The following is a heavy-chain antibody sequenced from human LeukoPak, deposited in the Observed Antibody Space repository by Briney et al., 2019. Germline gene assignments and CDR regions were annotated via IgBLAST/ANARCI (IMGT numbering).Heavy chain of an antibody. CDR3: ARQGWIQLWLAFDY. J-gene: IGHJ4*02. D-gene: IGHD5-18*01. V-gene: IGHV4-61*01. CDR1: GGSVSSGSYY. CDR2: IYYSGST. Sequence: SETLSLTCTVSGGSVSSGSYYWSWIRQPPGKGLEWIGYIYYSGSTNYNPSLKSRVTISVDTSKNQFSLKLSSVTAADTAVYYCARQGWIQLWLAFDYWGQGTLVTVSS.